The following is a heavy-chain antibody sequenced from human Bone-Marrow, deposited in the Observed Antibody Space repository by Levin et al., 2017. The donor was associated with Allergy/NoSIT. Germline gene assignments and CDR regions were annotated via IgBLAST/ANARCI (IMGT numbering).Heavy chain of an antibody. CDR1: GFPVSSNY. J-gene: IGHJ4*02. Sequence: LSLTCAASGFPVSSNYMTWVRQSPGKGLQCVALIYSSGNTDYPDSVQGRFTISRDTSKNTLYLQMNSLTAEDTAVYYCARRHDYGSDWGQGTLVTVSA. V-gene: IGHV3-66*02. CDR2: IYSSGNT. D-gene: IGHD3-10*01. CDR3: ARRHDYGSD.